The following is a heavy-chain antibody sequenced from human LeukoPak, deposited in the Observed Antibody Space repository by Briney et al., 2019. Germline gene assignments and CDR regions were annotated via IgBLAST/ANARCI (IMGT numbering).Heavy chain of an antibody. CDR2: ISHDGNNK. CDR3: AKGGQYDSDSFFDF. D-gene: IGHD3-22*01. V-gene: IGHV3-30-3*01. Sequence: QSGGSLRLSCAVSGFTFSSYAMYWVRQAPGKGLEWVAVISHDGNNKYYADSVKGRFTISRDNSRNTVDVQMNSLRSEDSALYYCAKGGQYDSDSFFDFWGQGTLVTVSS. CDR1: GFTFSSYA. J-gene: IGHJ4*02.